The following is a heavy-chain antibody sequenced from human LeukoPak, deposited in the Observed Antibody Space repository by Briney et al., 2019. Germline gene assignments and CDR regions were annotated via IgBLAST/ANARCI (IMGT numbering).Heavy chain of an antibody. J-gene: IGHJ4*02. V-gene: IGHV3-74*01. D-gene: IGHD4-17*01. Sequence: GGSLRLSCAASGFIFSSYLMHWVRQAPGKGLVWVSRIYIDGGTTTYAASVKGRFTISRDNTKNTLYLQMNNLRAEDTAVYYCARDGRGDYPKVDYWGQGALVTVSS. CDR3: ARDGRGDYPKVDY. CDR1: GFIFSSYL. CDR2: IYIDGGTT.